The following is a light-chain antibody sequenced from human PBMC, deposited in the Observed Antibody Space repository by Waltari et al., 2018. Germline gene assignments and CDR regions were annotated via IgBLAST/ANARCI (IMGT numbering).Light chain of an antibody. CDR3: QQYYSART. Sequence: DIVMTQSPDSLSLSLGERATINCTSGQSVLYNSNNQNYLAWYQQKPGPPPKLLISWASTRESGVPDRFSGSGSGTDFTLTISSLQAEDVAVYYCQQYYSARTFGQGTKVEIK. CDR2: WAS. CDR1: QSVLYNSNNQNY. J-gene: IGKJ1*01. V-gene: IGKV4-1*01.